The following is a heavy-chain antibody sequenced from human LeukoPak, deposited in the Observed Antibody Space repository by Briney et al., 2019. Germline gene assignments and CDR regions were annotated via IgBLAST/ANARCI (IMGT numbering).Heavy chain of an antibody. CDR1: GDSVSSPY. D-gene: IGHD3-22*01. V-gene: IGHV4-59*08. Sequence: KPSETLSLTCTVSGDSVSSPYWSWLRQAPGKGLEWIGYICYSVSTNYNPSLKSRVAMSVDTSKNQFSLRLGSVTAADTAVYYCVRHEGIYYDSNDYYYAGAFDIWGQGTMVTVSS. CDR3: VRHEGIYYDSNDYYYAGAFDI. J-gene: IGHJ3*02. CDR2: ICYSVST.